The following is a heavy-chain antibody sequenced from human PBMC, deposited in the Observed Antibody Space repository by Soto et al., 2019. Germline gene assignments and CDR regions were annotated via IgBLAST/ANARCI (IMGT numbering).Heavy chain of an antibody. Sequence: PSETLSLTCAIYGGSFSGYYWSWVRQAPGKGLEWAGRIKSKTDGGTTDYAAPVKGRFTISRDDSKNTLYLQMNSLKTEDTAVYYCTPDVAPTLWGQGTLVTVSS. CDR2: IKSKTDGGTT. CDR1: GGSFSGYY. J-gene: IGHJ4*02. D-gene: IGHD1-1*01. CDR3: TPDVAPTL. V-gene: IGHV3-15*01.